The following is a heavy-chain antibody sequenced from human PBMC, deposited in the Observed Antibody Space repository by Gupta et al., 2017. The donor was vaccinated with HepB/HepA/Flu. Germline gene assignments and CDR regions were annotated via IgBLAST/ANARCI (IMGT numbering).Heavy chain of an antibody. V-gene: IGHV1-8*01. CDR1: GYTFTSYD. CDR2: MNPNSGNT. D-gene: IGHD4-17*01. J-gene: IGHJ6*02. CDR3: AREPTTVTTLFYYYGMDV. Sequence: QVQLVQSGAEVKKPGASVKVSCKASGYTFTSYDINWARQATGQGLEWMGWMNPNSGNTGYAQKFQGRVTMTRNTSISTAYMELSSLRSEDTAVYYCAREPTTVTTLFYYYGMDVWGQGTTVTVSS.